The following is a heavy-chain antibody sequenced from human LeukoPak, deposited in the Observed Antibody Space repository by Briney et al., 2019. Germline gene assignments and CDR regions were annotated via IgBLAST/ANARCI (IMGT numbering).Heavy chain of an antibody. J-gene: IGHJ4*02. CDR2: ITGSGDST. D-gene: IGHD4-17*01. CDR3: AKDQTVTGGYHFDY. Sequence: SGGSLRLSCAASGFTFSSYAMSWVRQAPGKGLDWVSAITGSGDSTYYVDSVKGRFTISRDNSKNTLYLLMNSLSAEDTAVYYCAKDQTVTGGYHFDYWRQGTLVTVSS. CDR1: GFTFSSYA. V-gene: IGHV3-23*01.